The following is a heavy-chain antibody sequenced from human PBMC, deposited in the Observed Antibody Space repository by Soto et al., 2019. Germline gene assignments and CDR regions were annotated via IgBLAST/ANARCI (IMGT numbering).Heavy chain of an antibody. CDR2: ISGSGGST. CDR3: AKDTCSSTSCYSLNPFGEFDY. J-gene: IGHJ4*02. V-gene: IGHV3-23*01. D-gene: IGHD2-2*01. Sequence: GGSLRLSCAASGFTFSSYAMSWVRQAPGKGLEWVSAISGSGGSTYYADSVKGRFTISRDNSKNTLYLQMNSLRAEDTAVYYCAKDTCSSTSCYSLNPFGEFDYWGQGTLVTAPQ. CDR1: GFTFSSYA.